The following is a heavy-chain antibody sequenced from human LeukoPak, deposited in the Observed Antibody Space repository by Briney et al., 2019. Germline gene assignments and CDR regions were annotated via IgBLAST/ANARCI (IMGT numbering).Heavy chain of an antibody. Sequence: SVKVSCKASGGTFSSYAISWVRQAPGQGLEWMGGIIPIFGTANYAQKFQGRVTITADESTSTAYMELSSLRSEDTAVYYCARSFHSGYDYFGYWGQGTLVTVSS. D-gene: IGHD5-12*01. V-gene: IGHV1-69*01. CDR2: IIPIFGTA. J-gene: IGHJ4*02. CDR1: GGTFSSYA. CDR3: ARSFHSGYDYFGY.